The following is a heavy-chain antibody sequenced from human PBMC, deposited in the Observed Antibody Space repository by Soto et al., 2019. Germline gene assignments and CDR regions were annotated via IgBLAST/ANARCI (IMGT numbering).Heavy chain of an antibody. CDR2: ISGSGGST. CDR1: GFTFSSYA. CDR3: AKRNYGSEFDY. V-gene: IGHV3-23*01. J-gene: IGHJ4*02. Sequence: GGSLRLSCAASGFTFSSYAMNWVRQAPGKGLEWVSVISGSGGSTYYADSVKGRFTISRDNSKNTLYLQMNSLRAEDKAVYYCAKRNYGSEFDYWGQGTLVTVSS. D-gene: IGHD3-10*01.